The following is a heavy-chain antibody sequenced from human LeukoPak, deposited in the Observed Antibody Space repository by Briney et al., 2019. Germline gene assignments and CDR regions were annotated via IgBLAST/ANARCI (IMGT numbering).Heavy chain of an antibody. V-gene: IGHV1-18*01. Sequence: ASVKVSCKASGYTFASYGTSWVRQAPGQGLEWMGWISAYNGYTNYAQKLQGRVTMTTDTSTSTAYMELRSLRADDTAVYYCARLTVTTGSYHFDYWGQGTLVTVSS. CDR2: ISAYNGYT. CDR3: ARLTVTTGSYHFDY. J-gene: IGHJ4*02. D-gene: IGHD1-26*01. CDR1: GYTFASYG.